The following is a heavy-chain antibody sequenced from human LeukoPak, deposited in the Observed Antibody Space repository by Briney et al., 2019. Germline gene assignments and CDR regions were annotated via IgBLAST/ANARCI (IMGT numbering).Heavy chain of an antibody. CDR3: AKSACSSTSCYAAFDI. D-gene: IGHD2-2*01. J-gene: IGHJ3*02. CDR1: GFTFRSYA. Sequence: PGGSLRLSCAASGFTFRSYAMSWVRQAPGKGLEWVSAISGSGDSTYYPDSVKGRFTISRDNSKNTLYLQVNSLRAKDTAVYYCAKSACSSTSCYAAFDIWGQGTMVSVSS. V-gene: IGHV3-23*01. CDR2: ISGSGDST.